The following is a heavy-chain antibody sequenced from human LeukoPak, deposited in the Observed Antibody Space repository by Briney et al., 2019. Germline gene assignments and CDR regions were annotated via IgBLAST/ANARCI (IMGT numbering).Heavy chain of an antibody. J-gene: IGHJ4*02. CDR1: GFTFSNYE. V-gene: IGHV3-48*03. CDR3: ARDYGGSSPFDY. CDR2: ISSSGSDI. Sequence: GGSLGLSCAASGFTFSNYEMHWVRQAPGKGLECVSYISSSGSDIYYADSVKGRFTISRDNAKNSLYLHMNSLRAEDTAVYYCARDYGGSSPFDYWGQGTLVTVSS. D-gene: IGHD4-23*01.